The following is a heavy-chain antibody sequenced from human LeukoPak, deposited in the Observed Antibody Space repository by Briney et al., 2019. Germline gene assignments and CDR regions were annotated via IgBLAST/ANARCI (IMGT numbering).Heavy chain of an antibody. CDR1: GFTFSSYS. V-gene: IGHV3-21*06. Sequence: PGGSLRLSCAASGFTFSSYSMNWVRQAPGKGLEWVSSISGTSDFIYYADSVKGRFTISRDNGQNSLYLQMNSLRAEDTAVYYCARREPQGCSGTSCFAGPVGHWGQGTLVTVSS. D-gene: IGHD2-2*01. CDR2: ISGTSDFI. J-gene: IGHJ4*02. CDR3: ARREPQGCSGTSCFAGPVGH.